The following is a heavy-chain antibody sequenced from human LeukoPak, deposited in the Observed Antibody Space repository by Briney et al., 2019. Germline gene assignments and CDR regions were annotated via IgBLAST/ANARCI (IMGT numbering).Heavy chain of an antibody. J-gene: IGHJ4*02. D-gene: IGHD6-19*01. CDR3: AISYSSGWDFES. Sequence: SQTLSLTCAISGDSVSSNSAAWNWIRQSPSRGLEWLGWTYYRSKWYNDYALSVKSRISINPDTSKKQFSLQLNSVTPEDTAVYYCAISYSSGWDFESWGQGTLVTVSS. V-gene: IGHV6-1*01. CDR1: GDSVSSNSAA. CDR2: TYYRSKWYN.